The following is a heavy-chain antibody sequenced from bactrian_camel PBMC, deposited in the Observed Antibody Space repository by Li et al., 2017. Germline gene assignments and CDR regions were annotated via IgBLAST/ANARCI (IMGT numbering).Heavy chain of an antibody. D-gene: IGHD6*01. CDR3: ACDGGSWSN. V-gene: IGHV3S40*01. Sequence: VQLVESGGGLAQPGGSLRLSCVALSFTFSTSDMSWVRQRPGKGLEWVSVIGSGGNVTYSSDSVKGRFTVSRDNAKSTLYLQLNNLKADDTAIYFCACDGGSWSNWGQGTQV. CDR1: SFTFSTSD. J-gene: IGHJ4*01. CDR2: IGSGGNVT.